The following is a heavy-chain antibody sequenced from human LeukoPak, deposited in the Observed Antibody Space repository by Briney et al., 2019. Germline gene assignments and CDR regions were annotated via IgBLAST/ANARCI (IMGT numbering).Heavy chain of an antibody. J-gene: IGHJ4*02. Sequence: SETLSLTCTVSGGSISSYYWSWIRQPPGKGLEWIGYIYYSGSTNYNPSLKSRVTISVGTSKNQFSLKLSSVTAADTAVYYCARAESGSGSYYFDYWGQGTLVTVSS. CDR1: GGSISSYY. D-gene: IGHD3-10*01. V-gene: IGHV4-59*01. CDR3: ARAESGSGSYYFDY. CDR2: IYYSGST.